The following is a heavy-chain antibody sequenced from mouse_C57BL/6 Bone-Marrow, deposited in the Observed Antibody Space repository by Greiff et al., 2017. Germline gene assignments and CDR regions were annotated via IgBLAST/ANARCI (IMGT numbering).Heavy chain of an antibody. CDR2: ISDGGSYT. CDR1: GFTFSSYA. D-gene: IGHD1-1*01. J-gene: IGHJ4*01. V-gene: IGHV5-4*01. CDR3: ARGLITTAMDY. Sequence: EVQLVESGGGLVKPGGSLKLSCAASGFTFSSYAMSWVRQTPEKRLEWVATISDGGSYTYYPDNVKGRFTISRDNAKNNLYLQMSHLKSEDTAMYYCARGLITTAMDYWGQGTSVTVSS.